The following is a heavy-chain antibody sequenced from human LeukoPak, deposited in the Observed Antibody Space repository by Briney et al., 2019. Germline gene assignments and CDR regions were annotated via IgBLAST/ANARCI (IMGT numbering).Heavy chain of an antibody. V-gene: IGHV4-59*01. CDR1: GGSISSYY. D-gene: IGHD2-15*01. CDR2: IYYSGST. Sequence: SSETLSLTCTVSGGSISSYYWSWIRQPPGKGLEWIGCIYYSGSTNYNPSLKSRVTISVDTSKNQFSLKLSSVTAADTAVYYCARDRPDYCSGGSCYYGMDVWGQGTTATVSS. J-gene: IGHJ6*02. CDR3: ARDRPDYCSGGSCYYGMDV.